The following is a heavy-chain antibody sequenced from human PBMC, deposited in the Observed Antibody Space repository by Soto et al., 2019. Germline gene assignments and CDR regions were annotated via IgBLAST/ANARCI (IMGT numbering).Heavy chain of an antibody. J-gene: IGHJ4*02. CDR2: IRYDGTNK. CDR1: GFTFSGYV. Sequence: QEQLVETGGGVAQPGRSLRLSCVASGFTFSGYVMHWVRQAPGKGLEWVAVIRYDGTNKYYADSVKGRFTISRDNSKNTLYLQMDSLRAEDTAVYYCGGGPYYDFWSASSSDHWGQGTLVTVSS. CDR3: GGGPYYDFWSASSSDH. V-gene: IGHV3-33*01. D-gene: IGHD3-3*01.